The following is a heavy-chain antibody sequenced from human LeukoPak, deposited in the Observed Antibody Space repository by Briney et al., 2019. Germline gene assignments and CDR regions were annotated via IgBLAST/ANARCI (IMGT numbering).Heavy chain of an antibody. CDR2: IKDDGSGQ. D-gene: IGHD1-26*01. CDR3: AKDRTVGASYWYFDL. V-gene: IGHV3-7*03. CDR1: GLTFSGQW. J-gene: IGHJ2*01. Sequence: GGSLRLSCVASGLTFSGQWMSWVRQAPGKGLEWVASIKDDGSGQFYVDSVKGRFTISRDSSKNTLFLHMNTLRAEDTAIYYCAKDRTVGASYWYFDLWGRGTLVTVSS.